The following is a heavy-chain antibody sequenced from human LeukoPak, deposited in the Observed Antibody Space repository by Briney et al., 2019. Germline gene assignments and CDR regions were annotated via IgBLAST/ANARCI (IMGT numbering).Heavy chain of an antibody. CDR1: GFMFSNYA. D-gene: IGHD1-1*01. V-gene: IGHV3-23*01. CDR3: ARDKVGRLEDYYYYGMDV. CDR2: ISGSGGST. J-gene: IGHJ6*02. Sequence: GGSLRLSCAASGFMFSNYAMTWVRQAPGKGLEWVSAISGSGGSTYYADSVKGRFTISRDNAKNSLYLQMNSLRAEDTAVYYCARDKVGRLEDYYYYGMDVWGQGTTVTVSS.